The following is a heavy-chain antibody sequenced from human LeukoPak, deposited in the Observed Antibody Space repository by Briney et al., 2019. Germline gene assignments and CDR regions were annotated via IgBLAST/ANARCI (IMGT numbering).Heavy chain of an antibody. CDR3: ARVRIRNNIVVVTPTGRYDMDV. V-gene: IGHV7-4-1*02. Sequence: ASVKVSCKASGYTFTNYAMNWVRQAPGQGLEWMGRINTNTGNPTYAQGFTGRFVFSLDTSLSTAYLQISSLKAEDTAVYYCARVRIRNNIVVVTPTGRYDMDVWGQGTTVTVSS. CDR1: GYTFTNYA. J-gene: IGHJ6*02. CDR2: INTNTGNP. D-gene: IGHD2-21*02.